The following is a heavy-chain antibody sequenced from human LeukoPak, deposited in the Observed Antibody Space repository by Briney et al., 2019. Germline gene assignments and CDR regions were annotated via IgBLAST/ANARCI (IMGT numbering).Heavy chain of an antibody. J-gene: IGHJ4*02. D-gene: IGHD3-22*01. Sequence: ASVKVSCKASGYTFSTYYMDWVRQAPGQGLEWMGRINPSGGSSSYAHKFQGRVTMTRDMSTSTVYLDLSSLKSEDTAVYYCARDFSYYYDSSGPKNYFDYWGQGTLVTVSS. CDR2: INPSGGSS. CDR3: ARDFSYYYDSSGPKNYFDY. V-gene: IGHV1-46*01. CDR1: GYTFSTYY.